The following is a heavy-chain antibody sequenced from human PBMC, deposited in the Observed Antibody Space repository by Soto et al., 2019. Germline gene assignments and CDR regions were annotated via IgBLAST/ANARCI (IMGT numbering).Heavy chain of an antibody. V-gene: IGHV2-26*01. CDR3: AQISRYRSRWSWGNYPYYGLDV. CDR1: GFSLNTATMG. J-gene: IGHJ6*02. Sequence: QVTLKESGPVLVKPTETLTLTCTVSGFSLNTATMGVSWIRQPPGKALEWLAHIFSNDEKSYSTSLRNRLTISKDTSESPVVLTMSNMDAVDTATFYCAQISRYRSRWSWGNYPYYGLDVWGQGTTVTVSS. CDR2: IFSNDEK. D-gene: IGHD3-3*01.